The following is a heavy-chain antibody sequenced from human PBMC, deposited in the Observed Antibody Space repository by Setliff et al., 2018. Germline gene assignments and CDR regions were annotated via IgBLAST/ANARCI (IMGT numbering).Heavy chain of an antibody. CDR3: ARVGSKPQLGWFDP. V-gene: IGHV3-74*01. CDR1: GFTFSSYW. Sequence: GSLRLSCAASGFTFSSYWMYWVRQDPGKGLVWVSRVNADGSTTTCADSVKGRFTISRDNAKNTLYLQMNSLRAEDTAVYYCARVGSKPQLGWFDPWGQGTLVTVSS. D-gene: IGHD1-26*01. J-gene: IGHJ5*02. CDR2: VNADGSTT.